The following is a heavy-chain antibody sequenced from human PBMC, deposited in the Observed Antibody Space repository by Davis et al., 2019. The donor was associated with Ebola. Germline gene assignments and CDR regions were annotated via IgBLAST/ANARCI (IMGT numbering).Heavy chain of an antibody. CDR2: ISYDGSNK. J-gene: IGHJ6*03. V-gene: IGHV3-30*18. CDR3: AKDLNTDADCSSTSCYREAEGYYYMDV. Sequence: PGGSLRLSCAASGFTFSSYGMHWVRQAPGKGLEWVAVISYDGSNKYYADSVKGRFTISRDNSKNTLYLQMNSLRAEDTAVYYCAKDLNTDADCSSTSCYREAEGYYYMDVWGKGTTVTVSS. CDR1: GFTFSSYG. D-gene: IGHD2-2*02.